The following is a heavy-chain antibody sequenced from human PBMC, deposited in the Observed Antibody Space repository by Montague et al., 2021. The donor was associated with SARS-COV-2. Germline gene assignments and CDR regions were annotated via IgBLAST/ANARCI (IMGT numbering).Heavy chain of an antibody. J-gene: IGHJ4*02. D-gene: IGHD1-7*01. CDR3: ARLLLELPGDY. V-gene: IGHV4-39*01. CDR1: GGSISGSNYY. Sequence: SETLSLTCTVSGGSISGSNYYWAWIRQPPGKGLEWIGSIYYSGSTYDNPSLKSRVSISVDTSKSQFSPKLNSVTAADTAVYYCARLLLELPGDYWGQGTLVTVSS. CDR2: IYYSGST.